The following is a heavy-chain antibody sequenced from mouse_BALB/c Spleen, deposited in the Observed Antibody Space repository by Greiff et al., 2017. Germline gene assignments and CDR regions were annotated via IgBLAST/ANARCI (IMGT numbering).Heavy chain of an antibody. Sequence: VQLKESGPGLVKPSQSLSLTCTVTGYSITSDYAWNWIRQFPGNKLEWMGYISYSGSTSYNPSLKSLISITRDTSKNQFFLQLNSVTTEDTATYYCARTDYDAMDYWGQGTSVTVSS. CDR1: GYSITSDYA. D-gene: IGHD1-1*02. J-gene: IGHJ4*01. CDR3: ARTDYDAMDY. V-gene: IGHV3-2*02. CDR2: ISYSGST.